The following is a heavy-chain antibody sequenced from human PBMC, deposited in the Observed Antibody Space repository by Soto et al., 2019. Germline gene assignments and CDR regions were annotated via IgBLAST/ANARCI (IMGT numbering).Heavy chain of an antibody. D-gene: IGHD2-8*01. V-gene: IGHV3-49*03. CDR3: TXFGGTALESNGDYYFEF. CDR2: IRSKPYGGTA. J-gene: IGHJ4*02. CDR1: GFTFGHYA. Sequence: GGSLRLSCRTSGFTFGHYAMSWFRQAPGKGLEWIGFIRSKPYGGTAEYAASVKGIFTISRDDSKSIAYLQMNSLKAEDTAVYYCTXFGGTALESNGDYYFEFWGPGTLVTVSS.